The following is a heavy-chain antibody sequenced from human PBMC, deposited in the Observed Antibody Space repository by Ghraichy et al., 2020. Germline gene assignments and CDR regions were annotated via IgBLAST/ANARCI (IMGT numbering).Heavy chain of an antibody. CDR3: ARQGIAVAGTRGEFDY. CDR2: IYYSGST. CDR1: GGSISSSSYY. V-gene: IGHV4-39*01. Sequence: SETLSLTCTVSGGSISSSSYYWGWIRQPPGKGLEWIGSIYYSGSTYYNPSLKSRVTISVDTSKNQFSLKLSSVTAADTAVYYCARQGIAVAGTRGEFDYWGQGTLVTVSS. J-gene: IGHJ4*02. D-gene: IGHD6-19*01.